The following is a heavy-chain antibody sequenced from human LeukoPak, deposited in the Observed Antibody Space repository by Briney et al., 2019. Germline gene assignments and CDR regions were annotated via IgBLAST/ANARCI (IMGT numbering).Heavy chain of an antibody. D-gene: IGHD3-16*01. Sequence: ASVKVSCKASGYTFTSYYMHWVRQAPGQGLEWMGIINPSGGSTSYAQKFQGRVTMTRDMSTSTDYMELSSLRSEDTAVYYCARAGRFGITFGGVIYWGQGTLVTVSS. J-gene: IGHJ4*02. CDR3: ARAGRFGITFGGVIY. V-gene: IGHV1-46*01. CDR2: INPSGGST. CDR1: GYTFTSYY.